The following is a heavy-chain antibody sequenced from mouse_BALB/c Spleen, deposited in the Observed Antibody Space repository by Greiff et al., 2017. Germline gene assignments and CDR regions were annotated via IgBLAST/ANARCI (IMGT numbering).Heavy chain of an antibody. CDR1: GYAFTNYL. CDR2: IYPGSGGT. CDR3: AGGGSWYFDV. J-gene: IGHJ1*01. Sequence: QVHVKQSGAELVRPGTSVKVSCKASGYAFTNYLIEWVKQRPGQGLEWIGVIYPGSGGTNYNEKFKGKATLTADKSSSTAYMQLSSLTSDDSAVYFCAGGGSWYFDVWGAGTTVTVSS. V-gene: IGHV1-54*01.